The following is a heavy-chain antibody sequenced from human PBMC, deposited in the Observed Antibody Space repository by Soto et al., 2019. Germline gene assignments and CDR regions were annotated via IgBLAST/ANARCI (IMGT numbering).Heavy chain of an antibody. Sequence: GGSLRLSCAASGFTFSSYAMSWVRQAPGKGLEWVSAISGSSSSTIYYADSVKGRFTISRDNAKNSLYLQMNSLRDEDTAVYYCARGSVLRYFDWFPGRFDYWGQGTLVTVSS. V-gene: IGHV3-48*02. CDR2: ISGSSSSTI. CDR1: GFTFSSYA. J-gene: IGHJ4*02. CDR3: ARGSVLRYFDWFPGRFDY. D-gene: IGHD3-9*01.